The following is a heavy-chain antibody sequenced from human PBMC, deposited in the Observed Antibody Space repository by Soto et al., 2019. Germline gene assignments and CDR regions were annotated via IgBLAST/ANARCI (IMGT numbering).Heavy chain of an antibody. V-gene: IGHV3-74*01. J-gene: IGHJ4*02. CDR2: IKSDGSST. Sequence: GGSLRLSCAASGFTFSSYWMHWVRQAPGKGLVWVSRIKSDGSSTSYADSVKGRFTISRDNAKNTLYLQMNSLRAEDTAVYYCARDGYSSSWYTFDCWGQGTLVTVSS. CDR1: GFTFSSYW. CDR3: ARDGYSSSWYTFDC. D-gene: IGHD6-13*01.